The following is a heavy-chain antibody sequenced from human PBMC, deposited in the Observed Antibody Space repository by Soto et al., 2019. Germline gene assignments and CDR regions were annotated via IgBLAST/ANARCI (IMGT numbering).Heavy chain of an antibody. CDR2: IYYSGST. Sequence: QLQLQESGPGLVKPSETLSLTCTVSGGSISSSSYYWGWIRQPPGKGLEWIGSIYYSGSTYYNPSLKSRVTISVDTSKNQFSLKLSSVTAADTAVYYCVSNYDSSGYQSADAFDIWGQGTMVTVSS. CDR3: VSNYDSSGYQSADAFDI. CDR1: GGSISSSSYY. V-gene: IGHV4-39*01. D-gene: IGHD3-22*01. J-gene: IGHJ3*02.